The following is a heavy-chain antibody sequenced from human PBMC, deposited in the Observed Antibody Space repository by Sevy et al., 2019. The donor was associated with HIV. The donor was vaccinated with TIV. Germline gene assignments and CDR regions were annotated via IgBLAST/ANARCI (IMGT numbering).Heavy chain of an antibody. V-gene: IGHV3-7*01. Sequence: GGSLRLSCGASGFTFSTYWMSWVRQAPGKGLEWVATINQDGSQKYYVDSVKGRFTISKDNAKNSLYLQMSSLRAEDTAVYYCAREFDGGPDYWGQGTLVTVSS. J-gene: IGHJ4*02. D-gene: IGHD3-9*01. CDR3: AREFDGGPDY. CDR1: GFTFSTYW. CDR2: INQDGSQK.